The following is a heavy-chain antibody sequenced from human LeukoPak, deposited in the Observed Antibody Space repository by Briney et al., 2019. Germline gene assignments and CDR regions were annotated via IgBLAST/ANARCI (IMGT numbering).Heavy chain of an antibody. Sequence: SETLSLTCTVSGGSMSSYYWSWIRQPPGKGLGWIGYLHYTGSTTYNLSLKSRVTIPLDTSKNQFSLKLSSVTAADTAVYYCARDRGYDPLYYFDYWGQGTLVTVSS. CDR2: LHYTGST. CDR3: ARDRGYDPLYYFDY. CDR1: GGSMSSYY. J-gene: IGHJ4*02. V-gene: IGHV4-59*01. D-gene: IGHD5-12*01.